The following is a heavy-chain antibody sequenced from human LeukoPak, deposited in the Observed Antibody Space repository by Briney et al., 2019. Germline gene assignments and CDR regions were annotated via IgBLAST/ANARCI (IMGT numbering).Heavy chain of an antibody. J-gene: IGHJ6*02. CDR2: INHSGST. CDR3: ARGPFGSSNRQHGDV. V-gene: IGHV4-34*01. D-gene: IGHD2-2*01. Sequence: SETLSLTCAVYGGSFSGYYWSWIRQPPGKGLEWIGEINHSGSTNYNPSLKSRVTISVDTSKNQFSLKLSSVTAADTAVYYCARGPFGSSNRQHGDVWGQGTTVTVSS. CDR1: GGSFSGYY.